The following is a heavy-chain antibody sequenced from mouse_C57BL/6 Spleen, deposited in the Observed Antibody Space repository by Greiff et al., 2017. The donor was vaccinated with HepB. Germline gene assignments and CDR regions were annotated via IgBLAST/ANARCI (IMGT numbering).Heavy chain of an antibody. Sequence: VQLQQSGPELVKPGASVKISCKASGYAFSSSWMNWVKQRPGKGLEWIGRIYPGDGDTNYNGKFKGKATLTADKSSSTAYMQLSSLTSEDSAVYFCARLIYYYGSSYDDYWGQSTTLTVSS. V-gene: IGHV1-82*01. CDR1: GYAFSSSW. J-gene: IGHJ2*01. D-gene: IGHD1-1*01. CDR2: IYPGDGDT. CDR3: ARLIYYYGSSYDDY.